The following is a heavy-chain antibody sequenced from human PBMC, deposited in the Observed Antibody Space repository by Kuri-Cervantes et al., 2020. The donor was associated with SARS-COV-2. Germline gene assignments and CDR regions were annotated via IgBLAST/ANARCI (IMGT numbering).Heavy chain of an antibody. CDR1: GFTFSSYA. Sequence: GGSLRLSCSASGFTFSSYAMHWVRQASGKGLEWVGRIRSKANSYATAYAASVKGRFTISRDDSKNTAYLQMNSLKTEDTAVYYCTRQYSSGWYTRGSEYFQHWGQGTLVTVSS. CDR3: TRQYSSGWYTRGSEYFQH. CDR2: IRSKANSYAT. D-gene: IGHD6-19*01. J-gene: IGHJ1*01. V-gene: IGHV3-73*01.